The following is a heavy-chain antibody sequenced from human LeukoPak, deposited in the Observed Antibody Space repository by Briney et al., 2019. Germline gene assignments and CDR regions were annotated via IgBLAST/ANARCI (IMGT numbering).Heavy chain of an antibody. D-gene: IGHD3-22*01. J-gene: IGHJ6*03. Sequence: KTSETLSLTCTVSGGSIISSSYYWDWIRQPPGKGLEWIGGIYYSGSTYYNPSLKSRVTISVDTSKSQFSLKVSSVTAADTAVYYCARDRFDDSSGYYYHYYYYMDVWGKGTTVTVSS. CDR1: GGSIISSSYY. CDR2: IYYSGST. V-gene: IGHV4-39*07. CDR3: ARDRFDDSSGYYYHYYYYMDV.